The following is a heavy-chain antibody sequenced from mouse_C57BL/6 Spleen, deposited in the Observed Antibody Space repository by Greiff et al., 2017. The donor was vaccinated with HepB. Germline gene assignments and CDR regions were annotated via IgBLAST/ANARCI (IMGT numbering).Heavy chain of an antibody. CDR2: INPNNGGT. V-gene: IGHV1-26*01. J-gene: IGHJ1*03. Sequence: EVQLQQSGPELVKPGASVKISCKASGYTFTDYYMNWVKQSHGKSLEWIGDINPNNGGTSYNQKFKGKATLTVDKSSSTAYMELRSLTSEDSAVYYCYSNYVDWYFDVWGTGTTVTVSS. CDR1: GYTFTDYY. CDR3: YSNYVDWYFDV. D-gene: IGHD2-5*01.